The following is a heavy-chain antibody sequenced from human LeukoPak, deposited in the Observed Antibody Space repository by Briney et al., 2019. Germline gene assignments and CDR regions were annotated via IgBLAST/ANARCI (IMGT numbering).Heavy chain of an antibody. V-gene: IGHV4-59*01. J-gene: IGHJ6*04. Sequence: SETLSLTRTVSGGSISSYYWSWIRQPPGKGLEWIGYIYYSGSTNYNPSLKSRVTISVDTSKNQFSLKLSSVTAADTAVYYCARDYYDILTGDPYGMDVWGKGTTVTVSS. D-gene: IGHD3-9*01. CDR2: IYYSGST. CDR3: ARDYYDILTGDPYGMDV. CDR1: GGSISSYY.